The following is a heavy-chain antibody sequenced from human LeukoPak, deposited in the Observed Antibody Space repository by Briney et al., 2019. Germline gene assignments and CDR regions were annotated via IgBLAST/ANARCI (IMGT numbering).Heavy chain of an antibody. V-gene: IGHV4-34*01. D-gene: IGHD4-11*01. Sequence: SETLSLTCAVYGGSFSGYFWSWIRQPPGKGLEWIGEINHSGSTNYNPSLKSRVTMSVDTSKSQFSLKLSSVTAADTAVYYCARDNYNYPDFWGQGTLVTVSA. CDR1: GGSFSGYF. CDR3: ARDNYNYPDF. J-gene: IGHJ4*02. CDR2: INHSGST.